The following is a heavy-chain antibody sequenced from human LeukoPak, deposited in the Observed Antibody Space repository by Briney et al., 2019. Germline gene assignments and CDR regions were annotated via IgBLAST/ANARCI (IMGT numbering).Heavy chain of an antibody. CDR1: GYTFTSYG. CDR3: ARKGCTGDCFRFDP. J-gene: IGHJ5*02. D-gene: IGHD2-21*02. CDR2: INTDNGNT. Sequence: ASVKVSCKASGYTFTSYGISWVRQGPGQRHEWMGWINTDNGNTKYAQKFQGRVTMTTDTSTSTAYMELSSLRSDDTAVYYCARKGCTGDCFRFDPWGQGTLVTVSS. V-gene: IGHV1-18*01.